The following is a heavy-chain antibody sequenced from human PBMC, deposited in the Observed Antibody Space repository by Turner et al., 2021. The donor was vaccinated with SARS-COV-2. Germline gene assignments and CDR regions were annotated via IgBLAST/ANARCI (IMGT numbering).Heavy chain of an antibody. CDR1: GFTVSSNY. J-gene: IGHJ6*02. D-gene: IGHD2-2*01. Sequence: EVQLVETGGCLIQPGGSLRLCCAAAGFTVSSNYMSWVRQAPGKGLEWVSVISSGGNTYYADSVKGRFTISRDNSKNTLYLQMNSLRAEDTAVYYCARGGEFQLLHYYGMDVWGQGTTVTVSS. CDR3: ARGGEFQLLHYYGMDV. CDR2: ISSGGNT. V-gene: IGHV3-53*02.